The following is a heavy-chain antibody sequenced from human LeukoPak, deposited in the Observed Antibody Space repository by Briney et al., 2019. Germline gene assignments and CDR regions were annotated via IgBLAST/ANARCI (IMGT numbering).Heavy chain of an antibody. Sequence: GASVKVSCKASGYTFTGYYMHWVRQAPGQGLEWMGWINPISGGTNYAQKFQGRVTMTRDTSISTAYMELSRLRSDDTAVYYCARQGDSSGYPDAFDIWGQGTMVTVSS. V-gene: IGHV1-2*02. CDR3: ARQGDSSGYPDAFDI. D-gene: IGHD3-22*01. CDR1: GYTFTGYY. J-gene: IGHJ3*02. CDR2: INPISGGT.